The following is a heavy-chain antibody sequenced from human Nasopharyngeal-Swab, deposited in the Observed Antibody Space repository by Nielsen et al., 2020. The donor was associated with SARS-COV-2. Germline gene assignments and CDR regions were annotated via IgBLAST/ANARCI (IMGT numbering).Heavy chain of an antibody. Sequence: SETLSLTCTVSGGSISSSSYYWGWIRQPPGKGLEWIGSLYYSGRTYYNPSLKSRVTISGDTSKNQFSLKLSSVTAADTAVYYCARPSRHFWSGQDPWFDPWGQGTLVTVSS. D-gene: IGHD3-3*02. CDR2: LYYSGRT. CDR1: GGSISSSSYY. V-gene: IGHV4-39*01. CDR3: ARPSRHFWSGQDPWFDP. J-gene: IGHJ5*02.